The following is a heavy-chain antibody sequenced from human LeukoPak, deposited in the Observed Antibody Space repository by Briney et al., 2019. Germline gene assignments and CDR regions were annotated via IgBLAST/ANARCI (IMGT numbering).Heavy chain of an antibody. Sequence: GGSLRLSCAASGFTFSSYGMHWVRQAPGKGLEWVAVISYDGSNKYYADSVKGRFTISRDNSKNTLYLQMNSLRAEDTAVYYCAKAGAYDLGNWFDPWGQGTLVTVSS. CDR2: ISYDGSNK. D-gene: IGHD3-3*01. J-gene: IGHJ5*02. V-gene: IGHV3-30*18. CDR3: AKAGAYDLGNWFDP. CDR1: GFTFSSYG.